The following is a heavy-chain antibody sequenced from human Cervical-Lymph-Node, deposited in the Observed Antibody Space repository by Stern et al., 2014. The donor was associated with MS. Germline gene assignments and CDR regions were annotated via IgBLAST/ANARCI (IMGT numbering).Heavy chain of an antibody. D-gene: IGHD4-11*01. CDR1: GCSITNRDY. J-gene: IGHJ2*01. V-gene: IGHV4-38-2*02. CDR3: ARGVTAVTNYVPNWCFDL. CDR2: VYYSWIT. Sequence: QEKLQESGPGLVKPSETLSLTCTVSGCSITNRDYWGWIRQSPGNGLEWIGSVYYSWITYYRPSLTSLSTLSIDTYSDQVFLNLNSVTATDTAVYFCARGVTAVTNYVPNWCFDLWGRGTLVTVSS.